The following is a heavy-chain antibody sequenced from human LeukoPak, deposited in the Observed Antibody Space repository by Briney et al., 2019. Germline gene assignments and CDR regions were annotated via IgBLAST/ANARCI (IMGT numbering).Heavy chain of an antibody. D-gene: IGHD6-13*01. Sequence: PSETLSLTCTVSGGSISGYYWSWIRQLPGKGLEWIGYIYYSGNTNYNPSLKSRVTISVDTSKNQFSLNLSSVTAADTAVYYCARLGQQLATFDYWGQGTLVTVSS. CDR1: GGSISGYY. CDR3: ARLGQQLATFDY. J-gene: IGHJ4*02. V-gene: IGHV4-59*01. CDR2: IYYSGNT.